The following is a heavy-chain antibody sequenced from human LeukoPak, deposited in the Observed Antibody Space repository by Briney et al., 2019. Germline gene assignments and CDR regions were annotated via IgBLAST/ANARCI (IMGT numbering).Heavy chain of an antibody. V-gene: IGHV1-2*02. CDR3: ARGMGVLVPAATWFDP. CDR1: GYTFIAYY. CDR2: INPNSGGT. D-gene: IGHD2-2*01. J-gene: IGHJ5*02. Sequence: GASVKVSCKASGYTFIAYYMHWVRQAPGQGLEWMGWINPNSGGTNYAQKFQGRVTMTRYTSISTAYMDLSRLRSDDTAVYYCARGMGVLVPAATWFDPWGQGTLVTVSS.